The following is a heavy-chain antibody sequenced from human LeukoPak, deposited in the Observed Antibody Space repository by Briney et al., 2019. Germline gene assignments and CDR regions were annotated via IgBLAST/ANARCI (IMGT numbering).Heavy chain of an antibody. CDR1: GGSISSYY. J-gene: IGHJ6*03. V-gene: IGHV4-59*01. CDR2: IYYSEST. CDR3: ARTEESGYSYRYFGYYYYMDV. Sequence: KASETLSLTCTVSGGSISSYYWSWIRQPPGKGLEWIGFIYYSESTHYNPSLKSRVTISVDTSKHQFSLKLSSVTAADTAVYYCARTEESGYSYRYFGYYYYMDVWGKGTTVTVSS. D-gene: IGHD5-18*01.